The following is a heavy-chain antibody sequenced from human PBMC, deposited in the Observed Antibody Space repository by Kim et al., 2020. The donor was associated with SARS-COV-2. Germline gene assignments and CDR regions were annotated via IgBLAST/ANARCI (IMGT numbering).Heavy chain of an antibody. CDR2: ISYDGSNK. Sequence: GGSLRLSCAASGFTFSSYGMHWVRQAPGKGLEWVAVISYDGSNKYYADSVKGRFTISRDNSKNTLYLQMNSLRAEDTAVYYCAKDLDPSSGWSPFDYWGQGTLVTVSS. D-gene: IGHD6-19*01. V-gene: IGHV3-30*18. J-gene: IGHJ4*02. CDR1: GFTFSSYG. CDR3: AKDLDPSSGWSPFDY.